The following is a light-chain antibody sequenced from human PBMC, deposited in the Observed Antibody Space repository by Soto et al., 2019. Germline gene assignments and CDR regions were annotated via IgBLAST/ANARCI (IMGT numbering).Light chain of an antibody. Sequence: QSVLAQPASVSGSPGQSITLSCIGSNNDVGAYNYVSWYRQYPGKAPKTMIYDVTNRPSGVSNRFSGSKSGNTASLTISGLQAEDEADYYCSSYTSSSTVVFGGGTKLTVL. CDR3: SSYTSSSTVV. V-gene: IGLV2-14*01. CDR1: NNDVGAYNY. CDR2: DVT. J-gene: IGLJ3*02.